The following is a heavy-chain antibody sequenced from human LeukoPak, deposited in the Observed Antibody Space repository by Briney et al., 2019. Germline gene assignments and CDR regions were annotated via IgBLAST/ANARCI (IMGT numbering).Heavy chain of an antibody. Sequence: GASAKVSCKASGYTFTGYYMHWVRQAPGQGLEWMGWINPNSGGTNYAQKFQGRVTVTRDTSISTAYMELSRLRSDDTAVYYCARDVFYAVVTALDYWGQGTLVTVSS. CDR1: GYTFTGYY. V-gene: IGHV1-2*02. CDR2: INPNSGGT. J-gene: IGHJ4*02. CDR3: ARDVFYAVVTALDY. D-gene: IGHD2-21*02.